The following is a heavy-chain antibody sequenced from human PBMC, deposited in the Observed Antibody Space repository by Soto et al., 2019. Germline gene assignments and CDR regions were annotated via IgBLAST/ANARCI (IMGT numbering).Heavy chain of an antibody. CDR2: INSGSTSI. J-gene: IGHJ5*02. Sequence: EVQLVESGGGLVQPGGSLRLSCAASGFIFSTYSMSWVRQAPGKGLEWISFINSGSTSIYYADSVRGRFTISRDNAANSLFLQMNSLRDEDTVVFFCARLYITSTVIRWFDPWGQGTLVTVSS. V-gene: IGHV3-48*02. CDR3: ARLYITSTVIRWFDP. CDR1: GFIFSTYS. D-gene: IGHD2-2*02.